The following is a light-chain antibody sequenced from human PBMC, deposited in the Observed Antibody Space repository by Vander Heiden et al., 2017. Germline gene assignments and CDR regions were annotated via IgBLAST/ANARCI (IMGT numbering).Light chain of an antibody. CDR1: SSHLAAAYV. CDR2: GNS. J-gene: IGLJ1*01. V-gene: IGLV1-40*01. CDR3: QSSDSSLSGDV. Sequence: QSVLTHPPSVSAAPGQRVTSSCPGRSSHLAAAYVAPCYKQLPGTAPKRLIDGNSNRPSGVPDRFSGSKSGTSASLGITGFQAEDEADYYCQSSDSSLSGDVFGTGTKVTVL.